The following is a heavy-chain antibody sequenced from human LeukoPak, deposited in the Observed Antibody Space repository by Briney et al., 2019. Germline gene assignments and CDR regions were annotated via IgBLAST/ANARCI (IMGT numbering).Heavy chain of an antibody. D-gene: IGHD1-26*01. CDR1: GGSISSGSYY. Sequence: PSETLSLTCTVSGGSISSGSYYWRWPRQPAGKGLEWIGRIYTSGSTNYNPSLKSRVTISVDTSKNQFSLKLSSVTAADTAVYYCARGLWELPFDYWGQGTLVTVSS. CDR2: IYTSGST. CDR3: ARGLWELPFDY. V-gene: IGHV4-61*02. J-gene: IGHJ4*02.